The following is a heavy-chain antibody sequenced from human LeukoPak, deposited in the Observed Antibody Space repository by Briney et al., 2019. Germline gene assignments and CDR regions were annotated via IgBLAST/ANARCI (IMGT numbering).Heavy chain of an antibody. J-gene: IGHJ6*02. CDR3: AKHQVPGSLTYYYYYGLDV. Sequence: GGSLRLSCAASGFTFSSYDMHWVRQAPGKGLEWVAVISYDGSNKYYADSVRGRFTISRDSSKNTLYLQMNSSPEDTAVYYCAKHQVPGSLTYYYYYGLDVWGQGTTVTVSS. V-gene: IGHV3-30*18. D-gene: IGHD3-10*01. CDR1: GFTFSSYD. CDR2: ISYDGSNK.